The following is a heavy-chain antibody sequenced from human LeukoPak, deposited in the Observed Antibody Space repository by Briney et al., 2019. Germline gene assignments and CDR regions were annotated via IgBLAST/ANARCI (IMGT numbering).Heavy chain of an antibody. Sequence: GGSLRLSCAASGFSFSSYTMNWVRQAPGKGLEWVSSISSSSSYTYYADSLKGRFTISRDNAKNSLYLQMNSLRAEDTAVYYCARDGRRRDYCDSGSCYWYFDLWGRGTLVTVSS. CDR1: GFSFSSYT. J-gene: IGHJ2*01. CDR3: ARDGRRRDYCDSGSCYWYFDL. D-gene: IGHD2-15*01. CDR2: ISSSSSYT. V-gene: IGHV3-21*01.